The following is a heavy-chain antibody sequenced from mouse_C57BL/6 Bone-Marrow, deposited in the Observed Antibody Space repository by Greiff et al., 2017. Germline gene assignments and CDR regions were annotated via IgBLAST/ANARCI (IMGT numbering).Heavy chain of an antibody. CDR3: AREGITTVVAHFDD. D-gene: IGHD1-1*01. CDR2: IDPSDSYT. J-gene: IGHJ2*01. CDR1: GYTFTSYW. V-gene: IGHV1-69*01. Sequence: QVQLQQPGAELVMPGASVKLSCKASGYTFTSYWMHWVKQRPGQGLEWIGEIDPSDSYTNYNQKFKGKSTLTVDKSSSTAYMQLSSLTSEDSAVYYCAREGITTVVAHFDDWGQGTTLTVSS.